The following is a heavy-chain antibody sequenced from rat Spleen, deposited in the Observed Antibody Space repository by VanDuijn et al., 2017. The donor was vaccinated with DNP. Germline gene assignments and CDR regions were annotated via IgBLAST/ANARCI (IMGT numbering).Heavy chain of an antibody. CDR3: ARWYNSGYYFDY. D-gene: IGHD4-3*01. CDR1: GFTFSDYD. CDR2: IRTSGGNT. J-gene: IGHJ2*01. V-gene: IGHV5-25*01. Sequence: EVQLVESGGGLVQPGRSLKLSCAASGFTFSDYDMAWVRQAPTKGLEWVASIRTSGGNTYYRDSVKGRFTVSRDNAKSTLYLQMDSLRSEDTATYYCARWYNSGYYFDYWGQGVMVTVSS.